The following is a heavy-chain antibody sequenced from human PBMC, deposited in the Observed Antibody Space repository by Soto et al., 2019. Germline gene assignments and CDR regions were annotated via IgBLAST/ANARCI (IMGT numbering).Heavy chain of an antibody. J-gene: IGHJ4*02. D-gene: IGHD5-12*01. CDR2: IYSGGST. Sequence: HPGGSLRLSCEVSGFSVTANYMSWVRQAPGKGLEWVSVIYSGGSTYYVDSVKGRFIISRDISKNTLYLQMNSLRAEDTAVYYCHGYGYWGQGTLVTVSS. CDR1: GFSVTANY. CDR3: HGYGY. V-gene: IGHV3-53*01.